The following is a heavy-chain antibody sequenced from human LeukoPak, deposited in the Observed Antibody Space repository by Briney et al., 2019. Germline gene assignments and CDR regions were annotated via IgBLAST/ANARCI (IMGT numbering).Heavy chain of an antibody. Sequence: GGYLRLSCASSGFTFSRHWMHWVRQAPGKGLVWVSSIDSDGGRIKYADSVKGRFTISRDNAKNMLYLQMNSLRAEDTAVYYCARDDISKYWGQGTLVTVSS. V-gene: IGHV3-74*03. CDR1: GFTFSRHW. D-gene: IGHD3-9*01. CDR3: ARDDISKY. CDR2: IDSDGGRI. J-gene: IGHJ4*02.